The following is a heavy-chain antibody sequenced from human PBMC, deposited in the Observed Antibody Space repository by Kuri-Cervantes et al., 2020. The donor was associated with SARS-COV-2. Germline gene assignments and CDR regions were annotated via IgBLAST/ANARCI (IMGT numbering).Heavy chain of an antibody. CDR2: INTNTGNP. D-gene: IGHD2-8*01. CDR1: GYSFGDYA. Sequence: ASVKVSCKASGYSFGDYAMNWVRQAPGQGLEWMGWINTNTGNPTYAQGFTGRFVFSLDTSVNTAYLEISSLMAEDTAVYYCGRGYCSNGVCLDSWGQGTLVTVSS. J-gene: IGHJ4*02. V-gene: IGHV7-4-1*02. CDR3: GRGYCSNGVCLDS.